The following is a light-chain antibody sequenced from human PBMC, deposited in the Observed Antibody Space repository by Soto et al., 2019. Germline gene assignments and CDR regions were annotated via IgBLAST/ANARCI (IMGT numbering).Light chain of an antibody. J-gene: IGKJ3*01. CDR2: AAT. CDR1: QSIYINS. CDR3: QQYGYSPFA. V-gene: IGKV3-20*01. Sequence: EIVLTQSPGTLSLSPGERATLSCRASQSIYINSLAWYQHKRGQAPRLLIYAATVRATAVPDRFNGSGSGTDFALTISRLEPEDSAMYYCQQYGYSPFAFGPGTKLDVK.